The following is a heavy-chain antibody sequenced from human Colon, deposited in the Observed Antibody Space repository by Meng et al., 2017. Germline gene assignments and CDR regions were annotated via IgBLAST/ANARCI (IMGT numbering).Heavy chain of an antibody. CDR2: INPETGGT. CDR1: GYRFTGYH. Sequence: ASVKVSCKTSGYRFTGYHIHWMRQAPRQRFEWVGRINPETGGTNYAPNFQGRVTMTRDTSIDTVYLELTRLASDDTAVYFCARDESLLGSVDYYDDTFDFWGQGTMVTVSS. CDR3: ARDESLLGSVDYYDDTFDF. J-gene: IGHJ3*01. D-gene: IGHD3-16*01. V-gene: IGHV1-2*06.